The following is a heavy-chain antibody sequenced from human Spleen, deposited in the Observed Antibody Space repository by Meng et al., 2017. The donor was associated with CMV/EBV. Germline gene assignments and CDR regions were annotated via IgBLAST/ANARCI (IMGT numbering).Heavy chain of an antibody. Sequence: SCVSSGFNFHGYAMHCVRQAPGKGLEWVSLCSWDGDSTYYADSVRCRFTISRDNSKNSLYLQMNSLRTEDTAMYYCAKDAGVSSYQDYWGQGTLVTVPS. D-gene: IGHD5-12*01. CDR2: CSWDGDST. V-gene: IGHV3-43*01. CDR1: GFNFHGYA. J-gene: IGHJ4*02. CDR3: AKDAGVSSYQDY.